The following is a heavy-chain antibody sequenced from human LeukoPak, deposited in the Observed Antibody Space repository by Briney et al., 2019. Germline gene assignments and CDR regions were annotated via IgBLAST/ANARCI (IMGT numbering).Heavy chain of an antibody. Sequence: PGGSLRLSCVASGFSFDDYAMHWVRQAPGKGLEWVSGINWNSGSIGYADSVKGRFTISRDNAKNSLYLQMNSLRAEDMALYYCVRGGYYYDSSGSRAFDIWGQGTMVTVSS. CDR2: INWNSGSI. CDR3: VRGGYYYDSSGSRAFDI. D-gene: IGHD3-22*01. CDR1: GFSFDDYA. J-gene: IGHJ3*02. V-gene: IGHV3-9*03.